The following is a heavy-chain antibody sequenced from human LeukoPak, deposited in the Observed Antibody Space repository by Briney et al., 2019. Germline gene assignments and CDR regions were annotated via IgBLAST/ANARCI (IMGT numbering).Heavy chain of an antibody. J-gene: IGHJ6*03. CDR3: ARRDYYYYMDV. CDR2: INHSGST. CDR1: DGSFSGYY. V-gene: IGHV4-34*01. Sequence: PSETLSLTCAVCDGSFSGYYWSWIRQPPGKGLEWIGEINHSGSTNYNPSLKSRVTISVDTSKNQFSLKLSSVTAADTAVYYCARRDYYYYMDVWGKGTTVTISS.